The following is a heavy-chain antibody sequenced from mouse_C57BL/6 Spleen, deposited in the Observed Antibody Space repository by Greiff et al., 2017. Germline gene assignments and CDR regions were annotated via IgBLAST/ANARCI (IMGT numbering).Heavy chain of an antibody. V-gene: IGHV1-18*01. CDR3: ARSNGTMTRIAY. Sequence: EVQLQESGPELVKPGASVKIPCKASGYTFTDYNLDWVKQSHGTSLEWIGDINPNNGGTIYNQKFKGKATLTVDKSSSTAYMELRRLTSEDTAVYYCARSNGTMTRIAYWGQGTLVTVSA. J-gene: IGHJ3*01. D-gene: IGHD2-1*01. CDR1: GYTFTDYN. CDR2: INPNNGGT.